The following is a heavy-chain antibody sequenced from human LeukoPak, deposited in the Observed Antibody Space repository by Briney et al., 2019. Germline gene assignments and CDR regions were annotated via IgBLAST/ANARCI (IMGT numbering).Heavy chain of an antibody. CDR2: IKQAGSEN. J-gene: IGHJ4*02. V-gene: IGHV3-7*01. D-gene: IGHD3-10*01. CDR3: AKEGVRGRTGGGYFDY. CDR1: GFIFSSYW. Sequence: GGSLRLSCAASGFIFSSYWMTWVRQAPGKGLEWVANIKQAGSENSYVDSVKGRFTISRDNAKNSLYLQINSLRAEDTAVYYCAKEGVRGRTGGGYFDYWGQGTLVTVSS.